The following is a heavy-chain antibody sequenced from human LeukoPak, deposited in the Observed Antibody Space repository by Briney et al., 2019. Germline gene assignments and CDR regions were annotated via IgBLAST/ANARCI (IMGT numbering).Heavy chain of an antibody. CDR1: GGSFSGYY. J-gene: IGHJ4*02. CDR2: INHSGST. Sequence: KASETLSLTCAVYGGSFSGYYWSWIRQPPGKGLEWIGEINHSGSTNYNPSLKSRVTISVDTSKNQFSLKLSSVTAADTAVYYCARDPGTRGGVYDSSGYYVNWGQGTLVTVSS. D-gene: IGHD3-22*01. V-gene: IGHV4-34*01. CDR3: ARDPGTRGGVYDSSGYYVN.